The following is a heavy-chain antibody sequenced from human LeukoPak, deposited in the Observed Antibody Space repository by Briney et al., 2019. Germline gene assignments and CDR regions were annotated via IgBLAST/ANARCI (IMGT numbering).Heavy chain of an antibody. D-gene: IGHD3-10*01. Sequence: GGSLTLTCTLSGFSVTNTLIDWVRQAPGKGPEWVALIYIDARTVYADSVKGRFTISRDNSKNMVYLQMNSLRSEGSALYYCVRDRAGTQSWVEFDLWGQGTLVTVSS. CDR2: IYIDART. J-gene: IGHJ5*02. CDR3: VRDRAGTQSWVEFDL. CDR1: GFSVTNTL. V-gene: IGHV3-66*02.